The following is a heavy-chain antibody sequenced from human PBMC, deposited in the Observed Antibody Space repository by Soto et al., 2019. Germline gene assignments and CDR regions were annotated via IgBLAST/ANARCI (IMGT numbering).Heavy chain of an antibody. D-gene: IGHD2-21*02. CDR2: IYYSGST. V-gene: IGHV4-31*03. CDR1: GGSISSGGYY. Sequence: QVQLQESGPGLVKPSQTLSLTCTVSGGSISSGGYYWSWIRQHPGKGLEWIGYIYYSGSTYHNPSLKCRVTISAYTSKNRYSLNRSTVTASDTAVNYSARVCGRDGQHDLGVGGQLTTVTVSS. CDR3: ARVCGRDGQHDLGV. J-gene: IGHJ6*02.